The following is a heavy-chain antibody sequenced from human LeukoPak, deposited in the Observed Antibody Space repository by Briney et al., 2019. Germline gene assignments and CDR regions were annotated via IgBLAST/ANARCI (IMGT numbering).Heavy chain of an antibody. J-gene: IGHJ4*02. Sequence: GGSLRLSCAVFGFNFSNYEMHWVRQAPGKGLEWVSYVSSSGNDVAYADSVKGRFTISRDNAKNLLYLQMNTLRAEDTAVYYCARGGAARPDYWGQGTLVTVSS. V-gene: IGHV3-48*03. CDR2: VSSSGNDV. CDR3: ARGGAARPDY. CDR1: GFNFSNYE. D-gene: IGHD6-6*01.